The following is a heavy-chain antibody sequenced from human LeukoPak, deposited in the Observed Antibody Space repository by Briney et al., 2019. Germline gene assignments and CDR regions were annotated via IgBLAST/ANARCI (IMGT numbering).Heavy chain of an antibody. CDR2: IYYSGST. J-gene: IGHJ4*02. D-gene: IGHD2-2*01. CDR3: ARTDIVVVRGFDY. V-gene: IGHV4-30-4*08. CDR1: GGSISSGDYY. Sequence: PSETLSLTCTVSGGSISSGDYYWSWIRQLPGKGLEWIGYIYYSGSTYYNPSLKSRVTISVDTPKNQFSLKLSSVTAADTAVYYCARTDIVVVRGFDYWGQGTLVTVSS.